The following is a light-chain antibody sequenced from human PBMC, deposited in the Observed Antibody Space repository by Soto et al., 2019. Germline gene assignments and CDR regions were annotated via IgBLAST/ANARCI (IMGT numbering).Light chain of an antibody. Sequence: EIVLTQSPVTLSLSPGERATLSCRASLSVSTSLDWYQQKPGQSPRLLIYDAAHRATGIPVRFSGGGSGTDFTLTIGSLEPEDSAVYYCQQRSKWPLTFGGGTKVEIK. CDR3: QQRSKWPLT. CDR2: DAA. CDR1: LSVSTS. J-gene: IGKJ4*01. V-gene: IGKV3-11*01.